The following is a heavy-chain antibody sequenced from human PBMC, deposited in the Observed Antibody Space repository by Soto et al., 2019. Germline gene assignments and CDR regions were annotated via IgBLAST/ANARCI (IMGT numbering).Heavy chain of an antibody. CDR2: IYYSGST. Sequence: SETLSLTCTVSGGSISSGGYYWSWIRQHPGKGLEWIGYIYYSGSTYYNPSLKSRVTISVDTSKNQFSLKLSSVTAADTAVYYCARFRATVTTLMDYWGQGTLVTVSS. J-gene: IGHJ4*02. CDR3: ARFRATVTTLMDY. D-gene: IGHD4-17*01. CDR1: GGSISSGGYY. V-gene: IGHV4-31*03.